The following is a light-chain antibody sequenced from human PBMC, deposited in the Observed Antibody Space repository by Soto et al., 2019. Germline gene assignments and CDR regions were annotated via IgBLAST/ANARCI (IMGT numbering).Light chain of an antibody. CDR1: QYINTR. CDR2: QTS. J-gene: IGKJ1*01. CDR3: HQRQSWPRT. V-gene: IGKV3-11*01. Sequence: EIVLTQSPATLSSFRGDRVTLSCRASQYINTRLAWYQHRPGQAPRLLIYQTSIRAAGIPARFSASGSGTDFTLTISDVQPEDFALYYCHQRQSWPRTFGQGTKVDI.